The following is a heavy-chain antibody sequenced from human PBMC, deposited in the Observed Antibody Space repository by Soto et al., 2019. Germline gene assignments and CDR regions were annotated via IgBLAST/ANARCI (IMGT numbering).Heavy chain of an antibody. D-gene: IGHD4-17*01. V-gene: IGHV1-3*01. Sequence: QVQLVQSGAEVKKPGASVKVSCKASGYTFTSYAMHWVRQDPGQRLEWMGWINAGNGNTKYSQKFQGRVTITRDTSASTAYMELSSLRSEDTAVYYCARARIMLTTVTTLGYWGQGTLVTVSS. CDR1: GYTFTSYA. CDR3: ARARIMLTTVTTLGY. J-gene: IGHJ4*02. CDR2: INAGNGNT.